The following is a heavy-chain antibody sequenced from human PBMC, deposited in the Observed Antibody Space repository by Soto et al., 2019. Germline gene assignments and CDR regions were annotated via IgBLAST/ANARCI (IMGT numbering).Heavy chain of an antibody. Sequence: PGGSLRLSCAASGFTFSSYAMSWVRQAPGKGLEWIGSIYYSGSTYYNPSLKSRVTISVDRSKNQFSLKLSSVTAADTAVYYCARAMTTVTTFDYWGQGTLVTVSS. V-gene: IGHV4-39*07. D-gene: IGHD4-17*01. CDR3: ARAMTTVTTFDY. CDR1: GFTFSSYA. J-gene: IGHJ4*02. CDR2: IYYSGST.